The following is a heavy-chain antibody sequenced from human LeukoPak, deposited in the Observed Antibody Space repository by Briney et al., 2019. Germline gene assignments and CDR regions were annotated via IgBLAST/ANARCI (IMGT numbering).Heavy chain of an antibody. V-gene: IGHV3-11*01. D-gene: IGHD6-13*01. CDR2: ISSSGSTI. Sequence: GGSLRLSCAASGFTVSSNYMSWVRQAPGKGLEWVSYISSSGSTIYYADSVKGRFTISRDNAKNSLYLQMNSLRAEDTAVYYCARDAAAAATDYYYYGMDVWGQGTSVTVSS. J-gene: IGHJ6*02. CDR1: GFTVSSNY. CDR3: ARDAAAAATDYYYYGMDV.